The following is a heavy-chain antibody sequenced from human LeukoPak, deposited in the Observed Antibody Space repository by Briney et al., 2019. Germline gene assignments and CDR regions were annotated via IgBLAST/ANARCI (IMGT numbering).Heavy chain of an antibody. CDR3: ARDKKDYYDSSGYYYFAFDI. CDR2: IYYSGST. CDR1: GGSIRSYY. V-gene: IGHV4-59*01. Sequence: SETLSPTCTVSGGSIRSYYWSWIRQPPGKGLEWIGYIYYSGSTNYNPSLKSRVTISVDTSKNQFSLKLSSVTAADTAVYYCARDKKDYYDSSGYYYFAFDIWGQGTMVTSLQ. D-gene: IGHD3-22*01. J-gene: IGHJ3*02.